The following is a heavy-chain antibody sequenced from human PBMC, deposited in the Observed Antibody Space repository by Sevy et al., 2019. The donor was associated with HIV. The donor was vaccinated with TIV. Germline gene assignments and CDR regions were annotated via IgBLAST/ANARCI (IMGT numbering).Heavy chain of an antibody. CDR2: IYHSGRT. Sequence: SETLSLTCIVSDFRISSGFHWAWIRQPPGKGLEWIGRIYHSGRTDYNSSLKSRVIISVDTSKNQFSLDLSSVTAADSAVYYCARDLASYTGSYYFDYWGQGTQVTVSS. CDR1: DFRISSGFH. J-gene: IGHJ4*02. V-gene: IGHV4-38-2*02. D-gene: IGHD1-26*01. CDR3: ARDLASYTGSYYFDY.